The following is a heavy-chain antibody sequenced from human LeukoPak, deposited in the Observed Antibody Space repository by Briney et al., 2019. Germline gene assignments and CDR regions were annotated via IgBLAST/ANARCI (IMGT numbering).Heavy chain of an antibody. J-gene: IGHJ6*03. V-gene: IGHV1-18*01. D-gene: IGHD2-15*01. CDR2: ISAYNGNT. CDR3: ARSTAAGSFYYYYYYYMDV. CDR1: GYTFTSYG. Sequence: ASVKVSCKASGYTFTSYGISWVQQAPGQGLEWMGWISAYNGNTNYAQKLQGRVTMTTDTSTSTAYMELRSLRSDDTAVYYCARSTAAGSFYYYYYYYMDVWGKGTTVTVSS.